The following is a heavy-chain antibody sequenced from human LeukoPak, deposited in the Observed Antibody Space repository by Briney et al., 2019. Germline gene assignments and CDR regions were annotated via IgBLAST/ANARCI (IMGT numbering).Heavy chain of an antibody. CDR1: GYTFTSYG. Sequence: GASVKVSCKASGYTFTSYGISWVRQAPGQGLEWMGIINPSGGSTSYAQKFQGRVTMTRDTSTSTVYMELSSLRSEDTAVYYCARDYTANYFDYWGQGTLVTVSS. J-gene: IGHJ4*02. CDR2: INPSGGST. V-gene: IGHV1-46*01. CDR3: ARDYTANYFDY. D-gene: IGHD2-2*02.